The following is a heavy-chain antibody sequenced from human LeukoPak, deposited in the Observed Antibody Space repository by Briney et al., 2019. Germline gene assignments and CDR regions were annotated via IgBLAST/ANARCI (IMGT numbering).Heavy chain of an antibody. J-gene: IGHJ4*02. CDR2: ISSSSSTI. V-gene: IGHV3-48*01. Sequence: GGSLRLSCAASGFTFTNAWMSWVRQAPGKGLEWVSYISSSSSTIYYADSVKGRFTISRDNAKNSLYLQMNSLRAEDTAAYYCARDDSSGWYYFDYWGQGTLVTVSS. CDR3: ARDDSSGWYYFDY. D-gene: IGHD6-19*01. CDR1: GFTFTNAW.